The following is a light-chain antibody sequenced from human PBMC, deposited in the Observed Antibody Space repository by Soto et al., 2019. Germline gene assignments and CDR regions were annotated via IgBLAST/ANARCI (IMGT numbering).Light chain of an antibody. J-gene: IGKJ1*01. Sequence: IVLTQSPATLSLSPGEKATLSCRASQSVSSYLAWYQHKPGQAPRLLIYGASYRATGIPDRFSGSGSGTDFTLTVSRLEPEDFAVYYCQQHGSSPWTFGQGTKVDIK. V-gene: IGKV3-20*01. CDR1: QSVSSY. CDR2: GAS. CDR3: QQHGSSPWT.